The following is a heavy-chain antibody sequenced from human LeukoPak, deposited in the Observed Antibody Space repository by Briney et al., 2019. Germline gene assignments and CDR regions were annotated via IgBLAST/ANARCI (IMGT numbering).Heavy chain of an antibody. V-gene: IGHV3-7*01. Sequence: GGSLRLSCTASGFTFGDYAMSWVRQAPGKGLEWVANIKQDGSEKYYADSVKGRFTISRDNAKNSLYLQMNSQRAEDTAVYYCARDGVLMVYTSRYYYYYMDVWGKGTTVTVSS. CDR2: IKQDGSEK. D-gene: IGHD2-8*01. J-gene: IGHJ6*03. CDR3: ARDGVLMVYTSRYYYYYMDV. CDR1: GFTFGDYA.